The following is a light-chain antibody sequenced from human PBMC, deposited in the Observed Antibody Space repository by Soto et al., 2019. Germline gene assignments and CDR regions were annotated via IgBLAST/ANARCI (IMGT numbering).Light chain of an antibody. Sequence: EIVLTQSPGTLSLSPVERATLSCRASQSVSSSYLAWYQQKPGQAPRPLIYGASSRTIGIPDRLNGSGYGTAFTLTIRRLEPEDFAVYYCQQYGSSPWTFGQGTKVEIK. J-gene: IGKJ1*01. CDR1: QSVSSSY. V-gene: IGKV3-20*01. CDR3: QQYGSSPWT. CDR2: GAS.